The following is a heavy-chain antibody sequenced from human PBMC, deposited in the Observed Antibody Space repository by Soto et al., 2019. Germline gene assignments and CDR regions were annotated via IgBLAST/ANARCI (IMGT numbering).Heavy chain of an antibody. CDR2: ISYDGSNK. CDR3: ARGLDYGDYFDY. CDR1: GFTFSSYA. D-gene: IGHD4-17*01. J-gene: IGHJ4*02. Sequence: QVQLVESGGGVVQPGRSLRLSCAASGFTFSSYAMHWVRQAPGKGLEWVAVISYDGSNKYYADSVKGRFTISRDNSENTLSLQMNSLRAEDTAVYYCARGLDYGDYFDYWGQGTLVTVSS. V-gene: IGHV3-30-3*01.